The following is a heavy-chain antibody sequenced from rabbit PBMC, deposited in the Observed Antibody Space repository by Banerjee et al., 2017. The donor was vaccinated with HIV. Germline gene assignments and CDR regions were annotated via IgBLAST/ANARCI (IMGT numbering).Heavy chain of an antibody. Sequence: QSLEESGGGLVKPEGSLTLTCTASGFSFSSGYYMCWVRQAPGKGLEWIAYINPGSSGSISYASWAKGRFTISKTSSTTVTLQMTSLTAADTATYFCARHYASSSNWGMDLWGQGTLVTVS. J-gene: IGHJ3*01. CDR1: GFSFSSGYY. CDR2: INPGSSGSI. CDR3: ARHYASSSNWGMDL. D-gene: IGHD8-1*01. V-gene: IGHV1S40*01.